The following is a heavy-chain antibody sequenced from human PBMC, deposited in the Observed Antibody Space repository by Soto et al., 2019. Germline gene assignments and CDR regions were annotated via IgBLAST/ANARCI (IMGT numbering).Heavy chain of an antibody. V-gene: IGHV4-39*01. CDR1: DGSISSSSYY. J-gene: IGHJ4*02. CDR3: ARHRPATVRGIDY. CDR2: IYYSGST. D-gene: IGHD3-10*02. Sequence: QLQLQESGPGLVKPSETLSLTCTVSDGSISSSSYYWGWIRQPPGKGLEWIGSIYYSGSTYYNPSLKSRVTISVDTSKNQFSLKLSSVTAADTAVYYCARHRPATVRGIDYWGQGTLVTVSS.